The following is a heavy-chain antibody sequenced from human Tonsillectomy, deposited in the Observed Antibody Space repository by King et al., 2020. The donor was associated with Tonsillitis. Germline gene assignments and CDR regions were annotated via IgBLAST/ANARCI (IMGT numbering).Heavy chain of an antibody. CDR1: GFTFSSYG. CDR3: ARDAISMVRGEAFRGYGMDV. CDR2: ISYDGSNK. D-gene: IGHD3-10*01. V-gene: IGHV3-30-3*01. Sequence: VQLVESGGGVVQPGRSLRLSCAASGFTFSSYGMHWVRQAPGKGLEWVAVISYDGSNKYYVDSVKGRFTISRDNSKKTLYLQMKSLRAEDTAVYYCARDAISMVRGEAFRGYGMDVWGQGTTVTVSS. J-gene: IGHJ6*02.